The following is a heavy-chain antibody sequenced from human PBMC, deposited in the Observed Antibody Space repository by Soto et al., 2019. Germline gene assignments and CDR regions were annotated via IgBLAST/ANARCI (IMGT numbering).Heavy chain of an antibody. V-gene: IGHV1-69*04. J-gene: IGHJ6*03. CDR3: ARDHPGAVGYCSGGSCHNYYYYMDV. CDR2: IIPILGIA. D-gene: IGHD2-15*01. CDR1: GGTFSSYT. Sequence: SVKVSCKASGGTFSSYTISWVRQAPGQGLEWMGRIIPILGIANYAQKFQGRVTITADKSTSTAYMELSSLRSEDTAVYYCARDHPGAVGYCSGGSCHNYYYYMDVWGKGTTVTVSS.